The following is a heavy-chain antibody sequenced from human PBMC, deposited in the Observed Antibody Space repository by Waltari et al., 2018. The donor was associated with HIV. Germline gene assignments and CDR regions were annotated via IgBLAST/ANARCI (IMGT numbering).Heavy chain of an antibody. V-gene: IGHV4-38-2*02. J-gene: IGHJ1*01. Sequence: QVQLQESGPGLVRPSETLSLTCSVSGYAIRSGYYWGWLRRPPGKGLEWDGSMNHRGSTYQNASLKTRTKMSMDLTKNRFSLNVTYVTAADTAVYYCARAQDNSGGMAFQFWGRGTLITVSS. D-gene: IGHD1-1*01. CDR1: GYAIRSGYY. CDR2: MNHRGST. CDR3: ARAQDNSGGMAFQF.